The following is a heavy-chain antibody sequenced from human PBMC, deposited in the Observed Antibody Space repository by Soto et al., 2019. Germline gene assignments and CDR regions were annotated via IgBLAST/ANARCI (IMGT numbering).Heavy chain of an antibody. J-gene: IGHJ5*02. CDR2: IGTAGDT. CDR1: GFTFSSYD. CDR3: ARELVAATGWFDP. D-gene: IGHD2-15*01. V-gene: IGHV3-13*01. Sequence: EVQLVESGGGLVQPGGSLRLSCAASGFTFSSYDMHWVRQATGKGLEWVSAIGTAGDTYYPGSVKGRFTISRENAKNSLYLQMNSLRAGDTAVYYCARELVAATGWFDPWGQGTLVTVSS.